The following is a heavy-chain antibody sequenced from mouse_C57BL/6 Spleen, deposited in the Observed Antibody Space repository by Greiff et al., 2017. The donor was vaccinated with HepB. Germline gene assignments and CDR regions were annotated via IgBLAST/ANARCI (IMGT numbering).Heavy chain of an antibody. D-gene: IGHD1-1*01. V-gene: IGHV6-3*01. Sequence: VQLKESGGGLVQPGGSMKLSCVASGFTFSNYWMNWVRQSPEKGLEWVAQIRLKSDNYATHYAESVKGRFTISRDDSKSSVYLQMNNLRAEDTGIYYCTGLYGSSYWYFDVWGTGTTVTVSS. CDR2: IRLKSDNYAT. J-gene: IGHJ1*03. CDR1: GFTFSNYW. CDR3: TGLYGSSYWYFDV.